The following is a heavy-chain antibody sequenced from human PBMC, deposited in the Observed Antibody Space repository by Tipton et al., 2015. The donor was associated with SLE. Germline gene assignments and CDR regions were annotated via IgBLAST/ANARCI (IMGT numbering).Heavy chain of an antibody. J-gene: IGHJ6*03. CDR1: GFTFSDYA. D-gene: IGHD7-27*01. CDR3: VRVGTPDYYMDV. CDR2: IGWDSAYI. Sequence: RSLRLSCAASGFTFSDYAMHWVRQAPGKGLEWVAGIGWDSAYIAYEDSVEGRFTISRDNAKKSLYLQMDSLRPDDTAFYYCVRVGTPDYYMDVWGKGTRVTVSS. V-gene: IGHV3-9*01.